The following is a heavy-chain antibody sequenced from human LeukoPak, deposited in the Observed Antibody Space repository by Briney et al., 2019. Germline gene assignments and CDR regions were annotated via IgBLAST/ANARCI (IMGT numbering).Heavy chain of an antibody. CDR2: IIPTFGTP. Sequence: GASVKVSCKASGGTFSSYAISWVRQAPGQGLEWMGGIIPTFGTPNYAQKFQGRVTITADKSTSTAYMELSSLRSEDTAVYYCARGAGYCSGGSCYSWFDPWGQGTLVTVSS. J-gene: IGHJ5*02. CDR3: ARGAGYCSGGSCYSWFDP. V-gene: IGHV1-69*06. CDR1: GGTFSSYA. D-gene: IGHD2-15*01.